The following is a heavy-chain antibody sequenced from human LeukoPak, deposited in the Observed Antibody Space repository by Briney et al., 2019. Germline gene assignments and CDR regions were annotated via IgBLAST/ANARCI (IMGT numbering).Heavy chain of an antibody. V-gene: IGHV3-21*01. Sequence: PGGSLRLSCAASGFTFSRFTMNWVRQAPGKGLEWVSSITSSSSYIYYADSVKGRFSISRDNVKNILYLYMYRLRVEDTAVYYCARDGFWGFRFDPRGQGTLVTVSS. J-gene: IGHJ5*02. CDR1: GFTFSRFT. CDR2: ITSSSSYI. CDR3: ARDGFWGFRFDP. D-gene: IGHD3-16*01.